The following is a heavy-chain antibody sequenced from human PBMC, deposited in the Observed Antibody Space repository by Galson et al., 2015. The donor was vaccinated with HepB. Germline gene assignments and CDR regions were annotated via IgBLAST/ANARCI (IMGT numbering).Heavy chain of an antibody. CDR2: IKQDGSEK. CDR3: AREGEVVPPYYYGMDV. Sequence: SLRLSCAASGFTFSSYWMSWVRQAPGKGLEWVANIKQDGSEKYYVDSVKGRFTISRDNAKNSLYLQMNSLRAEDTAVYYCAREGEVVPPYYYGMDVWGQGTTVTVSS. CDR1: GFTFSSYW. J-gene: IGHJ6*02. V-gene: IGHV3-7*03. D-gene: IGHD2-2*01.